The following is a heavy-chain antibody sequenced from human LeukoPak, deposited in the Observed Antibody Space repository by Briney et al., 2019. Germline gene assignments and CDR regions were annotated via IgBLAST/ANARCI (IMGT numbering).Heavy chain of an antibody. Sequence: SETLSLTCTVSGGSISSGGYYWSWIRQPPGKGLEWIGYIYYSGSTNYNPSLKSRVTISVDTSKNQFSLKLSSVTAADTAVYYCARDRSSSGFPLGAGYFDYWGQGTLVTVSS. CDR1: GGSISSGGYY. CDR2: IYYSGST. CDR3: ARDRSSSGFPLGAGYFDY. D-gene: IGHD6-6*01. V-gene: IGHV4-61*08. J-gene: IGHJ4*02.